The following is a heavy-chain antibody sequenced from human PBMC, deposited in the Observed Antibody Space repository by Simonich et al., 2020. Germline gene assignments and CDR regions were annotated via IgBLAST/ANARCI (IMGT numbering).Heavy chain of an antibody. CDR2: ISNDGSNK. Sequence: QVQLVESGGGVVQPGRSLRLSCAASGFTFSSYAMHWVRQAQGKGLGWVAVISNDGSNKYYADSVKGRFTISRDNSKNTLYLQMNSLRAEDTAVYYCAREGAGNDAFDIWGQGTMVTVSS. CDR1: GFTFSSYA. CDR3: AREGAGNDAFDI. D-gene: IGHD1-26*01. V-gene: IGHV3-30*07. J-gene: IGHJ3*02.